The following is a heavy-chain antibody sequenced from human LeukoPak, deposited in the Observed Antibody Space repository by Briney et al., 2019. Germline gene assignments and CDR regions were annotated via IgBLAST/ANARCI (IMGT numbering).Heavy chain of an antibody. CDR1: GGSISSGGYY. CDR3: ARHPFSTPFDY. D-gene: IGHD2-15*01. CDR2: IYYSGST. Sequence: SETLSLTCTVSGGSISSGGYYWSWIRQHPGKGLEWIGYIYYSGSTYYNPSLKSRVTISVDTSKNQFSLKLSSVTAADTAVYYCARHPFSTPFDYWGQGILVTVSS. V-gene: IGHV4-31*03. J-gene: IGHJ4*02.